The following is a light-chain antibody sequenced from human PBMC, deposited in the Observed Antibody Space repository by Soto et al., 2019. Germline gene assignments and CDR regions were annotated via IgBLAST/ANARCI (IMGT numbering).Light chain of an antibody. J-gene: IGKJ4*01. CDR2: GAS. Sequence: EIVLTQSPATLSVSPGERATLSCRASQSVNSNLAWYQQKPGQAPRLLIYGASTRATGVPARFSGSGSGTEFTLTISSLQPEDFAVYYCLQYNTWPLTFGGGTKVEIK. V-gene: IGKV3-15*01. CDR3: LQYNTWPLT. CDR1: QSVNSN.